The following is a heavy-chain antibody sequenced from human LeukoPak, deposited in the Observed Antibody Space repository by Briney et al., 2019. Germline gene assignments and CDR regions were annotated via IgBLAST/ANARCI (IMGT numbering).Heavy chain of an antibody. CDR2: FFHTGNT. J-gene: IGHJ3*02. V-gene: IGHV4-30-2*01. D-gene: IGHD4-17*01. CDR1: GGSVSSAGYS. CDR3: AKFTVTTSGYTFDI. Sequence: SETLSLTCAFSGGSVSSAGYSWSWIRQPPGRGLECIGYFFHTGNTYYNPSLESRVTISLDRSRNQFSLKLSSVTAADTAVYYCAKFTVTTSGYTFDIWGQGTMVTVSS.